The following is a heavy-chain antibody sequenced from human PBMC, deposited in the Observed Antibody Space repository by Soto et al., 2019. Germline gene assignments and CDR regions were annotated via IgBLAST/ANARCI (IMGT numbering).Heavy chain of an antibody. V-gene: IGHV1-2*02. Sequence: ASVKVSCKASGYTFTGYYMHWVRQAPGQGLEWMGWINPNSGGTNYAQKFQGRVTMTRDTSISTAYMELSRLRSDDTAVYYCARGWPLGGYSYGYLIYYYYYGMDVWGQGTTVTSP. CDR3: ARGWPLGGYSYGYLIYYYYYGMDV. D-gene: IGHD5-18*01. CDR2: INPNSGGT. J-gene: IGHJ6*02. CDR1: GYTFTGYY.